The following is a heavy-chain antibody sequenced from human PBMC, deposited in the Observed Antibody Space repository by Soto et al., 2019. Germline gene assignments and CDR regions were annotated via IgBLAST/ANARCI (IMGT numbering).Heavy chain of an antibody. D-gene: IGHD6-19*01. CDR2: IYHSGST. J-gene: IGHJ6*02. CDR3: ARDKGSGWSNFYYYYYGMDV. V-gene: IGHV4-4*02. CDR1: GGSISSSNW. Sequence: SETLSLICAVSGGSISSSNWWSWVRQPPGKGLEWIGEIYHSGSTNYNPSLKSRVTISVDKSKNQFSLKLSSVTAADTAVYYCARDKGSGWSNFYYYYYGMDVWGQGTTVTVSS.